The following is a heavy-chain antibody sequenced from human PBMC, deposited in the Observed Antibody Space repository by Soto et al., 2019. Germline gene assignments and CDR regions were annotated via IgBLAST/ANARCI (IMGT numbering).Heavy chain of an antibody. D-gene: IGHD3-10*01. CDR1: GFTFSRYV. J-gene: IGHJ6*03. Sequence: PGGSLRLSCAASGFTFSRYVMSWVRQAPGKGLEWVSVISGSGGGTYYADSVKGRFTISRDNSKNTLYLQMKSLRAEDSAVYYCARPDGDYFYKHMVVWGKGTTVTVSS. V-gene: IGHV3-23*01. CDR2: ISGSGGGT. CDR3: ARPDGDYFYKHMVV.